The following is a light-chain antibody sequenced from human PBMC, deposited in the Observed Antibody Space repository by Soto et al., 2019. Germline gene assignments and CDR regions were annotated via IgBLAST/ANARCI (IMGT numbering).Light chain of an antibody. V-gene: IGKV1-33*01. Sequence: DIQMTKSPFSLSASVGDRATITCQASPNINNYLNWYQQKPGRAPKLLIYDASKLEAGVPSRFRGSGSGTYFTFTISRLHPEDIATYYCQHYENLPTFGQGTRLEIK. CDR1: PNINNY. CDR3: QHYENLPT. J-gene: IGKJ5*01. CDR2: DAS.